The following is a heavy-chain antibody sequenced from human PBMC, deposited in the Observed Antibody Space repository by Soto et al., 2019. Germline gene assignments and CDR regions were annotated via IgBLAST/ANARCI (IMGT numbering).Heavy chain of an antibody. V-gene: IGHV1-2*04. Sequence: QVQLVQSGAEVKKPGASVKVSCKASGYAFSQFYIHWMRQAPGQGLEWMGWINPNSGRTKFAQNFQGWVTMTRDTSIKTVYMELSGPKSDATAVYYCVRESGGTTATLDYYYFDMDVWGKGTTVTVSS. CDR3: VRESGGTTATLDYYYFDMDV. CDR1: GYAFSQFY. CDR2: INPNSGRT. D-gene: IGHD4-17*01. J-gene: IGHJ6*04.